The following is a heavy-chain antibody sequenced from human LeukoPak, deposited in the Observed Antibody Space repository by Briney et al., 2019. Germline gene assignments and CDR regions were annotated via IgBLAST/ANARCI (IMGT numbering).Heavy chain of an antibody. V-gene: IGHV3-30*02. J-gene: IGHJ4*02. Sequence: GGSLRLSCAASGFIFNLYVMHWVRQAPGKGLEWVAFIRHDGSDKGYSDSVKGRFTISRDNSKNLVYLQLNSLRDDDTAVYYRAKDQAVAGHPLDYWGQGTLVTVSS. CDR3: AKDQAVAGHPLDY. D-gene: IGHD6-19*01. CDR2: IRHDGSDK. CDR1: GFIFNLYV.